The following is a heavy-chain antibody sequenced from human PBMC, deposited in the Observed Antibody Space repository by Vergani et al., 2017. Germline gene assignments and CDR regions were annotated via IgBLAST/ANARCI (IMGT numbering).Heavy chain of an antibody. V-gene: IGHV3-30*03. D-gene: IGHD1-7*01. CDR1: GLTLCSYG. J-gene: IGHJ4*02. Sequence: QVHLVESGGGVVQTGRSLRLSCAVSGLTLCSYGMQWVRQAPGKGLEWVAVISFDGRNKYYADSGKGRFTVSRDSSKNTVYLQMNSLRLEGTAVYYCALEWNYYPDYWGQGTLVAVSS. CDR2: ISFDGRNK. CDR3: ALEWNYYPDY.